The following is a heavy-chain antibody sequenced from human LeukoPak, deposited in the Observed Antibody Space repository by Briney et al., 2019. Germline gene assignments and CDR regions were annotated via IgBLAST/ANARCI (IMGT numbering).Heavy chain of an antibody. J-gene: IGHJ5*02. V-gene: IGHV3-15*01. CDR3: TTDRDNDLEWALSSPKRPYDILTGWSP. CDR2: IKSKTDGGTT. D-gene: IGHD3-9*01. Sequence: PGGSLRLSCAASGFTFSNAWMSWVRQAPGKGLEWVGRIKSKTDGGTTDYAAPVKGRFTISRDDSKNTLYLQMNSLKTEDTAVYYCTTDRDNDLEWALSSPKRPYDILTGWSPWGQGTLVTVSS. CDR1: GFTFSNAW.